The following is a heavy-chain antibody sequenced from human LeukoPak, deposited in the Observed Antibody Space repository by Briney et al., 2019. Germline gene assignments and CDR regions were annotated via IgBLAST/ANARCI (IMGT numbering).Heavy chain of an antibody. CDR3: TRPGDDVGDY. V-gene: IGHV3-73*01. J-gene: IGHJ4*02. Sequence: GGSLRLSCAASGFTFSGSAMTWVRQASGKGLEWVGRIRSKANSYATAYAASVKGRFTISRDDSKNTAYLQMNSLKTEDTAVYYCTRPGDDVGDYWGQGTLVTVSS. D-gene: IGHD4-17*01. CDR1: GFTFSGSA. CDR2: IRSKANSYAT.